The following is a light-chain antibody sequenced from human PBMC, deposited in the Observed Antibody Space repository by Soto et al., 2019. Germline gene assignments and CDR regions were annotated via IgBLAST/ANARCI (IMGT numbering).Light chain of an antibody. CDR2: DAS. CDR3: QQFNSYPIT. CDR1: QSISSW. V-gene: IGKV1-5*01. J-gene: IGKJ5*01. Sequence: DIQMTQSPSTLSASVGDRVTITCRASQSISSWLAWYQQKPGKAPKLLIYDASSLESGVPSTFSGRGSGTEFTLTISSLQPDDFATYYCQQFNSYPITFGQGTRLEIK.